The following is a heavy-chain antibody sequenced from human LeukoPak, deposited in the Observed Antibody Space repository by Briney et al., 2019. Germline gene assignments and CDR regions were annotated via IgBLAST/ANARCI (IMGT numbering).Heavy chain of an antibody. D-gene: IGHD2-2*01. CDR2: INQDGSEK. CDR1: GFTFTNHW. V-gene: IGHV3-7*01. CDR3: AEGSTA. J-gene: IGHJ5*02. Sequence: GGSLRLSCAASGFTFTNHWMSWVRQAPGKGLEWVANINQDGSEKFYVDSVKGRFTISRDNAKNSLYLQMNSLRAEDTAVYYCAEGSTAWGQGTLVTVSS.